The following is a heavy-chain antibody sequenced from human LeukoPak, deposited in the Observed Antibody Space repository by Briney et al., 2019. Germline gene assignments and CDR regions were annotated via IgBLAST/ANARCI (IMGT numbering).Heavy chain of an antibody. CDR1: GGSFSGYY. Sequence: SSETLSLTCAVYGGSFSGYYWSWIRQPPGKGLEWIGEINHSGSTNYNPSLKSRVTISVDTSKNQFSLKLSSVTAADTAVYYCAREIVVVPAASPRYYYYYMDVWGKGTTVTVSS. CDR2: INHSGST. V-gene: IGHV4-34*01. CDR3: AREIVVVPAASPRYYYYYMDV. J-gene: IGHJ6*03. D-gene: IGHD2-2*01.